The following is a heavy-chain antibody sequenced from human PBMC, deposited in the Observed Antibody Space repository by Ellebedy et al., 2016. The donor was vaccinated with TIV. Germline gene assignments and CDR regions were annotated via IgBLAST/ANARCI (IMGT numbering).Heavy chain of an antibody. V-gene: IGHV1-69*04. CDR1: GGTFSSYA. D-gene: IGHD3-22*01. CDR2: IIPILGIA. CDR3: ASEMYYYDSSGLQYYFDY. J-gene: IGHJ4*02. Sequence: AASVKVSCKASGGTFSSYAISWVRQAPGQGLEWMGRIIPILGIANYAQKFQGRVTITADKSTSTAYMELSSLRSEDTAVYYCASEMYYYDSSGLQYYFDYWGQGTLVTVSS.